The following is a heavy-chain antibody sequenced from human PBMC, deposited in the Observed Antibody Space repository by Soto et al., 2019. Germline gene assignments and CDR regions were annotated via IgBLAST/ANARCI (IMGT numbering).Heavy chain of an antibody. J-gene: IGHJ6*02. CDR1: GFTFSSYA. D-gene: IGHD3-3*01. CDR2: ISYDGSNK. V-gene: IGHV3-30-3*01. CDR3: AREAVNYDFWSGYYTTTHDSYYYYGMDV. Sequence: GGSLRLSCAASGFTFSSYAMHWVRQAPGKGLEWVAVISYDGSNKYYADSVKGRFTISRDNSKNTLYLQMNSLRAEDTAVYYCAREAVNYDFWSGYYTTTHDSYYYYGMDVWGQGTTVTVSS.